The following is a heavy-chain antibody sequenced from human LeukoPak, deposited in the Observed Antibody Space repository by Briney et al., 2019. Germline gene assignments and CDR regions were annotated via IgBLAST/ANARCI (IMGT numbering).Heavy chain of an antibody. V-gene: IGHV4-31*03. CDR2: IDYSGST. J-gene: IGHJ4*02. CDR1: GGSISSGGYY. CDR3: ARGLYSIVDY. D-gene: IGHD2-8*01. Sequence: PSETLSLTCTVSGGSISSGGYYWSWIRQHPGKGLEWMGYIDYSGSTYYNPSLKSRVTISRDTSKNQFSLKLSSVTAADTAVCYCARGLYSIVDYWGQGTLVSVSS.